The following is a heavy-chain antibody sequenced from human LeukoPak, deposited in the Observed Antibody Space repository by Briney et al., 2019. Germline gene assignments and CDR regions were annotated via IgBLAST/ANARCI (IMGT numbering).Heavy chain of an antibody. V-gene: IGHV4-39*01. D-gene: IGHD3-22*01. J-gene: IGHJ2*01. CDR3: ASTSRLRYYYDSSGYYYIEWYFDL. Sequence: PSETLSLTCTVSGGSISISSYYWGWIRQRPGLGLEWIVSIYYSGSTYYNPSIKSRVTISVDTSKNQFSLKLSSVTAADTAVYYCASTSRLRYYYDSSGYYYIEWYFDLWGRGTLVTVSS. CDR1: GGSISISSYY. CDR2: IYYSGST.